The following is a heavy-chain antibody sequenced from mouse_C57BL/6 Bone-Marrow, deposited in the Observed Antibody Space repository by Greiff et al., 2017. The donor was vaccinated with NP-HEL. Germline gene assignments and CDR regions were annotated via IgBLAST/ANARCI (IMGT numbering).Heavy chain of an antibody. V-gene: IGHV1-54*01. CDR3: ARSTMITTIMDY. D-gene: IGHD2-4*01. J-gene: IGHJ4*01. CDR1: GYAFTNYL. Sequence: VQLQQSGAELVRPGPSVKVSCKASGYAFTNYLIEWVKQRPGQGLEWIGVINPGSGGTNYNEKFKGKATMTADKSSSTAYMQLSSLTSEDSAVYFCARSTMITTIMDYWGQGTSVTVSS. CDR2: INPGSGGT.